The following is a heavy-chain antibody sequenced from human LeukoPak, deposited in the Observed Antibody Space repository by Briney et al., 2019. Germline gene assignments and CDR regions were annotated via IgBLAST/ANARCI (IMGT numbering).Heavy chain of an antibody. V-gene: IGHV4-39*01. CDR1: GVPISNINYH. J-gene: IGHJ5*02. CDR3: ARHILRVTSGQFWFNP. CDR2: IYYSGNT. Sequence: SETLSLTCTVSGVPISNINYHWGWIRQTPGKGLEWIGSIYYSGNTYYNPSLKSRVSISVDTSKNQFSLRLSSVTAADTAAYYCARHILRVTSGQFWFNPWGQGTKVTVSS. D-gene: IGHD3-3*01.